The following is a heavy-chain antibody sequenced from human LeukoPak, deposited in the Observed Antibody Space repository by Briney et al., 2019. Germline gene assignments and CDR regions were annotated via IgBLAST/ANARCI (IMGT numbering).Heavy chain of an antibody. V-gene: IGHV3-30*04. Sequence: GGSLRLPCAASGFNFNSISRHWVRKAQGKGRVWGAVISYDGSNGNYADSVKGRFTISRDNSKNTLSLQMNSLRAEDTAVFYCARDFRGYFDYWGQGTLVTVSS. J-gene: IGHJ4*02. CDR1: GFNFNSIS. CDR3: ARDFRGYFDY. CDR2: ISYDGSNG. D-gene: IGHD3-10*01.